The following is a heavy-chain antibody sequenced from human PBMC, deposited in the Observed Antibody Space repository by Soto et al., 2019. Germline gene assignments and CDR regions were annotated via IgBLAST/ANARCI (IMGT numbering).Heavy chain of an antibody. V-gene: IGHV2-26*01. CDR1: GFSLSNTRMG. D-gene: IGHD3-16*02. J-gene: IGHJ2*01. Sequence: QVTLKESGPVLVKPTETLTLTCTVSGFSLSNTRMGVNWIRQPPGKALEWLAYIFSNDEQSYNTSLKSRLTISKDTSKSQVVLTMTNVDPVDTATYYCARIPLGSGYHYNWYFDLWGRGTLVTVSS. CDR3: ARIPLGSGYHYNWYFDL. CDR2: IFSNDEQ.